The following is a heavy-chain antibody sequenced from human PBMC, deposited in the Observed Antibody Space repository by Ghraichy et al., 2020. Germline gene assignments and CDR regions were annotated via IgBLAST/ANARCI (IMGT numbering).Heavy chain of an antibody. Sequence: SETLSLTCAVYGGSFSGYYWSWIRQPPGKGLEWIGEINHSGSTNYNPSLKSRVTISVDTSKNQFSLKLSSVTAADTAVYYCARGRRGYGSGSYYYYGMDVWGQGTTVTVSS. D-gene: IGHD3-10*01. CDR1: GGSFSGYY. CDR3: ARGRRGYGSGSYYYYGMDV. V-gene: IGHV4-34*01. J-gene: IGHJ6*02. CDR2: INHSGST.